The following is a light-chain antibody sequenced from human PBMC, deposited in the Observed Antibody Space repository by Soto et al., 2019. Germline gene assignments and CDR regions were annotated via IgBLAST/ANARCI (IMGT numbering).Light chain of an antibody. J-gene: IGKJ5*01. V-gene: IGKV3-15*01. CDR2: GAS. CDR3: QQYNKWPPIT. Sequence: IVLTQSPATLSLSPGERATLSCRASQSVSSNLAWYQQKPGQTPRLLIYGASTRATGIPARFSGSGSGTEFTLTISSLQSEDFAVYYCQQYNKWPPITFGQGTRLEIK. CDR1: QSVSSN.